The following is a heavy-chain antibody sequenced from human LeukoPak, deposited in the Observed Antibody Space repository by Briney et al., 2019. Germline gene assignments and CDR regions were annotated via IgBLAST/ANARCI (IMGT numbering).Heavy chain of an antibody. J-gene: IGHJ6*02. D-gene: IGHD3-9*01. CDR3: TRDLMDYDVSTGLHHYYMDV. Sequence: GGSLRLSCEGSGFTFSNYWMSWVRQAPGKGLEWVANIQQHGSETYYGDSVKGRFTISRDNAKNSLYLQMNSLRVEDTAVYYCTRDLMDYDVSTGLHHYYMDVWGQGTTVTVSS. CDR1: GFTFSNYW. V-gene: IGHV3-7*01. CDR2: IQQHGSET.